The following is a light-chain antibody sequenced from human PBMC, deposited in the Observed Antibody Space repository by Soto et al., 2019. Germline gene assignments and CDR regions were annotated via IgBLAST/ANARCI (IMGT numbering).Light chain of an antibody. V-gene: IGKV3-15*01. CDR3: QQHTDWPPIT. J-gene: IGKJ5*01. CDR1: QSVNSK. Sequence: EIVMTQSPATLSVCPGERATLSCGASQSVNSKVAWYQQKPGQPPRLLIYAASTRATGVPARFSGGGSGTEFILTISSLQSEDFAVYYCQQHTDWPPITFGQGTRLEIK. CDR2: AAS.